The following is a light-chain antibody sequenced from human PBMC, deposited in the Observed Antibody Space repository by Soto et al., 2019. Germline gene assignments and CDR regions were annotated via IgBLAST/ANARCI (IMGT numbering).Light chain of an antibody. CDR2: AAS. Sequence: DIQMTQSPSSLSASVGDRVTITCRASQGISTYLVWYQQKPGTVPKLLIFAASTLQSGVPSRFSGSGSGTDFTLTISRLQPEDVATYYCQNYNGAPWTVGEGLKVEIK. J-gene: IGKJ1*01. V-gene: IGKV1-27*01. CDR3: QNYNGAPWT. CDR1: QGISTY.